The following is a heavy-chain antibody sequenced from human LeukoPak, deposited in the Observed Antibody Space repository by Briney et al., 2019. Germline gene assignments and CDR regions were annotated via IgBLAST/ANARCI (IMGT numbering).Heavy chain of an antibody. CDR3: AKGELCFDY. CDR2: IIPIFGTA. D-gene: IGHD2-21*01. J-gene: IGHJ4*02. V-gene: IGHV1-69*06. Sequence: SVKVSCRASGGTSSSYAISWVRQAPGQGLEWMGGIIPIFGTANYAQKFQGRVTITADKSTSTAYMELSSLRSEDTAVYYCAKGELCFDYWGQGTLVTVSS. CDR1: GGTSSSYA.